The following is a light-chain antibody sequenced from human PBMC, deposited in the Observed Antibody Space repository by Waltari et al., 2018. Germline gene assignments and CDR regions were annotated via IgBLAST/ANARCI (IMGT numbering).Light chain of an antibody. J-gene: IGLJ1*01. CDR1: SSYVGGYNY. V-gene: IGLV2-14*03. CDR2: DVS. Sequence: QSALPQPASVSGSPGQSIPISCTGTSSYVGGYNYVSWYQQHPGKAPKLMIYDVSNRPSGVSNRFSGSKSGNTASLTISGLQAEDEADYYCSSYTSSSPLYVFGTGTKVTVL. CDR3: SSYTSSSPLYV.